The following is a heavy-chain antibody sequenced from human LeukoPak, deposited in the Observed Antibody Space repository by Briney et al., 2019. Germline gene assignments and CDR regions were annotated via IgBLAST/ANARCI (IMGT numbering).Heavy chain of an antibody. CDR2: ISGSNGNT. D-gene: IGHD1-1*01. CDR1: GYTFTSYG. J-gene: IGHJ4*02. V-gene: IGHV1-18*01. CDR3: AWYALSYSNNWHYYFDH. Sequence: GASVKVSCKASGYTFTSYGVSWVRQAPGQGLEWMGWISGSNGNTNYAQKLQGRVTMTTDTSTTTAYMELRSLRSDDTAVYYCAWYALSYSNNWHYYFDHWGQGTLLTVSS.